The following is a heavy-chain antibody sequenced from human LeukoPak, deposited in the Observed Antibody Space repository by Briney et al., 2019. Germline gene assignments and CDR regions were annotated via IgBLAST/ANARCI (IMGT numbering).Heavy chain of an antibody. CDR1: GYTFSRYL. Sequence: PGGSLRLSCAASGYTFSRYLVHWVPHAPGGGLVCVSLISKDGSRTDYADSVKGRFTLSKDNAKNTLYLQMNSLRAEDTALYYCARAVSITARSTGYWGQGTLVTVSS. CDR3: ARAVSITARSTGY. J-gene: IGHJ4*02. CDR2: ISKDGSRT. D-gene: IGHD6-6*01. V-gene: IGHV3-74*01.